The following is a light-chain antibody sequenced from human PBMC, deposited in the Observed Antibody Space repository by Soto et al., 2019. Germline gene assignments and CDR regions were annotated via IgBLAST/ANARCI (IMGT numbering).Light chain of an antibody. J-gene: IGKJ4*01. CDR2: DAS. Sequence: EIVLTQSPATLTLSPGEGATLSCRAVQSVSSSVAWYQQKPGQAPRLLIYDASNRATGIPVRFSGSGSGTDFTLTISSLEPEDFAVYYCQQRSDWVTFGGGTKVEI. CDR3: QQRSDWVT. V-gene: IGKV3-11*01. CDR1: QSVSSS.